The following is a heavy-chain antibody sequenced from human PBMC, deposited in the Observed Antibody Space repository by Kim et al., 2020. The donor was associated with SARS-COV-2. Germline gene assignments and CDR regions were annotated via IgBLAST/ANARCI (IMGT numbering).Heavy chain of an antibody. Sequence: GRFNISRDNAKNSLYLQMNSLRAEDTAVYYCARDIIAAAGNEYYYYYGMDVWGQGTTVTVSS. D-gene: IGHD6-13*01. CDR3: ARDIIAAAGNEYYYYYGMDV. J-gene: IGHJ6*02. V-gene: IGHV3-11*01.